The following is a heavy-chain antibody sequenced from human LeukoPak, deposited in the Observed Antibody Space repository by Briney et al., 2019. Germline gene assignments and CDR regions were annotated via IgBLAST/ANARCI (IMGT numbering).Heavy chain of an antibody. J-gene: IGHJ4*02. Sequence: GASVKVSCKASGYTFTGYYMHWVRQAPGQGLEWMGWINPNSGGTNYAQKFQGWVTMTRDTSISTAYMELSRLRSDDTAVYYCAREGGHFDWLLAPLGYWGQGTLVTVSS. CDR3: AREGGHFDWLLAPLGY. CDR2: INPNSGGT. CDR1: GYTFTGYY. D-gene: IGHD3-9*01. V-gene: IGHV1-2*04.